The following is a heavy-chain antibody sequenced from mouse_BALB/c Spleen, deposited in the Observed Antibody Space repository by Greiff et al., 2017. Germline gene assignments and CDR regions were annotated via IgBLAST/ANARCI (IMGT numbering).Heavy chain of an antibody. CDR2: IYPGDGDT. D-gene: IGHD1-1*02. V-gene: IGHV1-80*01. J-gene: IGHJ4*01. Sequence: QVQLQQSGAELVRPGSSVKISCKASGYAFSSYWMNWVKQRPGQGLEWIGQIYPGDGDTNYNGKFKGKATLTADKSSSTAYMQLSSLTSEDSAVYFCARGKPLWSNAMDYWGQGTSVTVSS. CDR3: ARGKPLWSNAMDY. CDR1: GYAFSSYW.